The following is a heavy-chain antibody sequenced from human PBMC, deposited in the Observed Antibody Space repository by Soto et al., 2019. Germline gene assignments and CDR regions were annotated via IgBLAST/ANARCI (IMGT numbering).Heavy chain of an antibody. CDR2: IYPGDSDT. D-gene: IGHD3-10*01. J-gene: IGHJ3*02. V-gene: IGHV5-51*01. CDR3: ARGYGSGFDAFDI. CDR1: GYSFSDYW. Sequence: PGESLKISCKGSGYSFSDYWIGWVRQMPGEGLEWMGIIYPGDSDTRYSPSFQGQVATSADKSISTAYLQWSSLKASDTAMYYCARGYGSGFDAFDIWGQGTMVTVSS.